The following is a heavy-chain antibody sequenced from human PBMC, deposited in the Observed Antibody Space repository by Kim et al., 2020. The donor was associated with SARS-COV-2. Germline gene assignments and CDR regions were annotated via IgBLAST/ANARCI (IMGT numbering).Heavy chain of an antibody. V-gene: IGHV3-74*01. D-gene: IGHD3-22*01. CDR3: ARRAVDSSGTYYFDY. Sequence: ADSMKGRFTISRDNAKNPLYLQMSSVRAEDTALYFRARRAVDSSGTYYFDYWGQGTLVTLSS. J-gene: IGHJ4*02.